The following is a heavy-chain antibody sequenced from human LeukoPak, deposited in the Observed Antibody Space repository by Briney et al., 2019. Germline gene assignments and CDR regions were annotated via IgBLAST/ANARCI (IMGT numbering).Heavy chain of an antibody. CDR3: ARDLPYYDFWSGPSGAFDI. Sequence: PSETLSLTCTVSGGSISSSSYYWGWIRQPPGKGLEWIGYIYYSGSTNYNPSLKSRVTISVDTSKNQFSLKLSSVTAADTAVYYCARDLPYYDFWSGPSGAFDIWGQGTMVTVSS. D-gene: IGHD3-3*01. CDR1: GGSISSSSYY. J-gene: IGHJ3*02. V-gene: IGHV4-61*01. CDR2: IYYSGST.